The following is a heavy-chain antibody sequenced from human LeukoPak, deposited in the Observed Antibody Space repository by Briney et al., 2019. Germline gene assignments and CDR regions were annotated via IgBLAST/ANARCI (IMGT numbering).Heavy chain of an antibody. CDR2: ISVSGNT. J-gene: IGHJ4*02. CDR3: AKDGKTRNWNYYQAKAVD. D-gene: IGHD1-7*01. CDR1: GFTLSSYA. Sequence: GGSLRLSCAASGFTLSSYAMSWVRQGPGKGLEWVSAISVSGNTYHADSVKGRFTISRDSSKNTLYLQMNSLRAEDAAVYYCAKDGKTRNWNYYQAKAVDWGQGTLVTVSS. V-gene: IGHV3-23*01.